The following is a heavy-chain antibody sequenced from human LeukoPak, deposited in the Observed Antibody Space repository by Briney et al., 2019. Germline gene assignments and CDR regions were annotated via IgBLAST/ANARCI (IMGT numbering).Heavy chain of an antibody. CDR1: GVSISSYY. CDR3: ARERARAFDI. V-gene: IGHV4-59*01. CDR2: IYYSGST. J-gene: IGHJ3*02. Sequence: SETLSLTCTVSGVSISSYYWSWIRQPPGKGLEWIGYIYYSGSTNYNPSLKSRVTISVDTSKNQFSLKLSSVTAADTAVYYCARERARAFDIWGQGTMVTVSS.